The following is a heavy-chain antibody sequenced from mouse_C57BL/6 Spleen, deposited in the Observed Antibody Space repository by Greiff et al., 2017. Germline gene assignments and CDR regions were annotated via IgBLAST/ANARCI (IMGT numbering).Heavy chain of an antibody. CDR2: IYYSGTI. Sequence: EVKLMESGPGLVKPSQTVFLTCTVTGISITTGNYRWSWIRQFPGNKLEWIGYIYYSGTITYNPSLTSRTTITRDTPKNQFFLEMNSLTAEDTATYYCARENGDYGNLYYFDYWGQGTTLTVSS. CDR3: ARENGDYGNLYYFDY. D-gene: IGHD2-1*01. CDR1: GISITTGNYR. J-gene: IGHJ2*01. V-gene: IGHV3-5*01.